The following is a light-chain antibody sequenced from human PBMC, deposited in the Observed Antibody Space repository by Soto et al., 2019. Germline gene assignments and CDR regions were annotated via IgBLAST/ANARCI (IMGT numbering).Light chain of an antibody. CDR2: GAS. CDR1: QSVSSN. V-gene: IGKV3-15*01. CDR3: QQYHNWPPWT. J-gene: IGKJ1*01. Sequence: EIVMTQSPATLSVSPGERATLSCRASQSVSSNLAWYQQKPGQAPRLLIYGASTRATGIPARFSGSGSGTDSTLTISSLQSEDFAVYYCQQYHNWPPWTFGQGTKVEIK.